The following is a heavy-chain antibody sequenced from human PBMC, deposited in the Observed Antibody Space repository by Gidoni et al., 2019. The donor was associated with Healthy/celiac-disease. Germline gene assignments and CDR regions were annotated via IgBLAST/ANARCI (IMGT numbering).Heavy chain of an antibody. CDR1: GYTFTGYY. V-gene: IGHV1-2*02. CDR2: INPNSGGT. CDR3: ARSTMIVVFRGSYFDY. Sequence: QVQLVQSGAEVKKHGASVQVSCKASGYTFTGYYMHWVRQAPGQGLEWMGWINPNSGGTNYAQKFQGSVTMTRDTSISTAYMELSRLISDDTAVYYCARSTMIVVFRGSYFDYWGQGTLVTVSS. D-gene: IGHD3-22*01. J-gene: IGHJ4*02.